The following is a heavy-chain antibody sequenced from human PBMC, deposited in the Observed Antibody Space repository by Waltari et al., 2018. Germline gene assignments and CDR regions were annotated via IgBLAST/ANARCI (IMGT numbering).Heavy chain of an antibody. D-gene: IGHD2-15*01. J-gene: IGHJ5*02. V-gene: IGHV4-34*01. Sequence: QEQLQQWGAGLLKPSETLSLTCAVYGGSFSGYYWSWIRQPPGKGLEWIGEINHSGSTNYNPSHKSRVTISVDTSKNQFSLKLSSVTAADTAVYYCAREEVYCSGGSCYSLYGWFDTWGQGTLVTVSS. CDR3: AREEVYCSGGSCYSLYGWFDT. CDR2: INHSGST. CDR1: GGSFSGYY.